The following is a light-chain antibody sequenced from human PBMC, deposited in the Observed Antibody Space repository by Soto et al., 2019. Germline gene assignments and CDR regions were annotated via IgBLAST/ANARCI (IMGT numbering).Light chain of an antibody. CDR3: AAWDGSLNGYV. J-gene: IGLJ1*01. CDR2: SNN. V-gene: IGLV1-44*01. CDR1: SSNIGSYT. Sequence: QAVVTQPPSASGTPGQRVTISCSGSSSNIGSYTVNWYQQLPGTAPKLLIYSNNQRPSGVPDRFSGSKSGTSASLAISGLQPEDEADSYCAAWDGSLNGYVFGTGSKLTVL.